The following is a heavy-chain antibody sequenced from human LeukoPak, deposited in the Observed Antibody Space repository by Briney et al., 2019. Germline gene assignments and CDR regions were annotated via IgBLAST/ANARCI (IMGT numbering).Heavy chain of an antibody. J-gene: IGHJ4*02. CDR2: VNSDGSGT. D-gene: IGHD3-16*01. Sequence: GGSLRLSCAASGFTFSRYSMHWVRHAPGKGLVWVSHVNSDGSGTDYADSVKGRFTISRDNEKNTLYLQMNSLRVEDTAVYYCVCLGLGGLSLDWGQGTLVTVSS. CDR1: GFTFSRYS. V-gene: IGHV3-74*01. CDR3: VCLGLGGLSLD.